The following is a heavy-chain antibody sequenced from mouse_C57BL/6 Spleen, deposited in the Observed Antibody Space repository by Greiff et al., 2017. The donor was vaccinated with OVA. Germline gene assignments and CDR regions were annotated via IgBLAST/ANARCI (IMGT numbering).Heavy chain of an antibody. J-gene: IGHJ2*01. CDR3: AGLHYYGSSPYFDY. CDR1: GYTFTSYW. Sequence: QVQLQQPGAELVRPGTSVKLSCKASGYTFTSYWMHWVKQRPGQGLEWIGVIDPSDSYTNYNQKFKGKATLTVDTSSSTAYMQLSSLTSEDSAVYYCAGLHYYGSSPYFDYWGQGTTLTVSS. D-gene: IGHD1-1*01. V-gene: IGHV1-59*01. CDR2: IDPSDSYT.